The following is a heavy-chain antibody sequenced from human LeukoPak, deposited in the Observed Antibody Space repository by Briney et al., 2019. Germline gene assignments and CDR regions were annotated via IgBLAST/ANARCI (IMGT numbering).Heavy chain of an antibody. CDR3: ARDSGSYLNDY. D-gene: IGHD1-26*01. V-gene: IGHV3-23*01. J-gene: IGHJ4*02. CDR2: ISGSGGST. Sequence: GGSLRLSCAASGSTFSSYAMSWVRQAPGKGLEWVSAISGSGGSTYYADSVKGRFTISRDNSKNTLYLQMNSLRAEDTAVYYCARDSGSYLNDYWGQGTLVTVSS. CDR1: GSTFSSYA.